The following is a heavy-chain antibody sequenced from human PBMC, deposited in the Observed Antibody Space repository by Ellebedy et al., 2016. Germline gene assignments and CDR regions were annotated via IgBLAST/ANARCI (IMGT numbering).Heavy chain of an antibody. D-gene: IGHD3-16*01. J-gene: IGHJ6*02. V-gene: IGHV3-11*01. CDR1: GFTFSDYY. CDR3: ARDNGGTYYYYYYGMDV. CDR2: ISSNGSTI. Sequence: GGSLRLSCAASGFTFSDYYMSWIRQAPGKGLEWVSYISSNGSTIYYADSVKGRFTISRDNAKNSLYLQMNSLRAEDTAVYYCARDNGGTYYYYYYGMDVWGQGTTVTISS.